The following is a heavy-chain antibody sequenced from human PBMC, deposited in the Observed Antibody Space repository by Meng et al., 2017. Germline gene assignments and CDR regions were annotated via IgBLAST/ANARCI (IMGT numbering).Heavy chain of an antibody. J-gene: IGHJ6*02. CDR2: IWYDGSNK. V-gene: IGHV3-33*01. D-gene: IGHD4-17*01. CDR3: ARDTVTTYYYYYYGMDV. CDR1: GFTFSSYG. Sequence: GESLKISCAASGFTFSSYGMHWVRQAPGKGLEWVAVIWYDGSNKYYADSVKGRFTISRDNSKNTLYLQMNSLRAEDTAVYYCARDTVTTYYYYYYGMDVWGQGTTVTVSS.